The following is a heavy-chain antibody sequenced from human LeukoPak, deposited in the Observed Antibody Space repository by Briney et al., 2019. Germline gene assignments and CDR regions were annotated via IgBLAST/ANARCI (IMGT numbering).Heavy chain of an antibody. Sequence: GGSLRLSCAASGFTFSSYEMNWVRQAPRKGLAWVSYISSSGSTIYYADSVKGRFTISRDNAKNSLCLQMNSLRAEDTAVYYCARVSHSGYDYFYWGQGTLVTVSS. D-gene: IGHD5-12*01. V-gene: IGHV3-48*03. CDR1: GFTFSSYE. CDR3: ARVSHSGYDYFY. J-gene: IGHJ4*02. CDR2: ISSSGSTI.